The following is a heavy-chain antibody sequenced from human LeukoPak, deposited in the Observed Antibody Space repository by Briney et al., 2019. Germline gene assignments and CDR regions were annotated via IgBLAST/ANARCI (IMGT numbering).Heavy chain of an antibody. D-gene: IGHD6-19*01. Sequence: SETLSLTCAVSGGSISSGGYSWSWIRQPPGKGLEWIGYIYHSGSTYYNPSLKSRVTISVDRSKNRFSLKLSSVTAADTAVYYCARVVVAGGHFDYWGQGTLVTVSS. V-gene: IGHV4-30-2*01. J-gene: IGHJ4*02. CDR1: GGSISSGGYS. CDR2: IYHSGST. CDR3: ARVVVAGGHFDY.